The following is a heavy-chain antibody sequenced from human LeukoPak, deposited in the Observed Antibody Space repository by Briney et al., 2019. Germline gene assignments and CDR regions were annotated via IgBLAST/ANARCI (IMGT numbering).Heavy chain of an antibody. D-gene: IGHD6-13*01. CDR3: ARTIAAAGTCDFDY. CDR1: GDSISSYY. J-gene: IGHJ4*02. Sequence: SETLSLTCTVSGDSISSYYWSWIRQPPGKGLEEMGDIHYNGSTNHNPSLKSRVTISVDTSMNQFSLKLSAVTAADTAVYYCARTIAAAGTCDFDYWGQGTLVTASS. V-gene: IGHV4-59*01. CDR2: IHYNGST.